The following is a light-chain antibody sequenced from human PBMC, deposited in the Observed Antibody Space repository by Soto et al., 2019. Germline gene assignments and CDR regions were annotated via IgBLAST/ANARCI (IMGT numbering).Light chain of an antibody. CDR2: DAS. J-gene: IGKJ3*01. CDR3: QQRSNWPPEVT. CDR1: QSVSSS. Sequence: EIVLTQSPDTLSLSPGERATLSCRASQSVSSSLAWYQQIPGQAPRLLIYDASNRATGIPARFSGSGSGTDFTLTISSREPEDFAVDYWQQRSNWPPEVTFGPGTKVDIK. V-gene: IGKV3-11*01.